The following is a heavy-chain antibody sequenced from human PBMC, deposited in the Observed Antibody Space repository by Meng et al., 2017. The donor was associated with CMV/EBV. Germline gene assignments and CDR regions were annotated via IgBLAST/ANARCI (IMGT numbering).Heavy chain of an antibody. Sequence: SETLSLTCTVSGYPISSGYYWGWIRQPPGKGLEWIGRSYHSGSTYYNPSLKSRVTISVDTSKNQFSLKLSSVTAADTAVYYCARDGGAWGELYYYGMDVWGQGTTVTVSS. J-gene: IGHJ6*02. V-gene: IGHV4-38-2*02. D-gene: IGHD2-15*01. CDR1: GYPISSGYY. CDR2: SYHSGST. CDR3: ARDGGAWGELYYYGMDV.